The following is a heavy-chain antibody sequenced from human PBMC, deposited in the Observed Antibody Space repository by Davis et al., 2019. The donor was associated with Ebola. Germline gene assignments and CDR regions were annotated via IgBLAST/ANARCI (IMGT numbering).Heavy chain of an antibody. Sequence: MPSETLSLTCAVYGGSFSGYYWSWIRQPPGKGLEWIGEINHSGSTNYNPSLKSRVTISVDTSKNQFSLKLSSVTAADTAVYYCARDYTGGDYVAITHPIYYYYGMDVWGQGTTVTVSS. J-gene: IGHJ6*02. CDR2: INHSGST. CDR1: GGSFSGYY. CDR3: ARDYTGGDYVAITHPIYYYYGMDV. D-gene: IGHD4-17*01. V-gene: IGHV4-34*01.